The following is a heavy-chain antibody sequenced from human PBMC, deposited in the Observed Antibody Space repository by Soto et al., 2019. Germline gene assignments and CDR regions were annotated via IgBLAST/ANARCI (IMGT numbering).Heavy chain of an antibody. CDR1: GFTFSSYE. D-gene: IGHD6-13*01. CDR3: AREQGIAAVNWFDP. Sequence: GGSLRLSCAASGFTFSSYEMNWVRQAPGKGLEWVSYISSSGSTIYYANSVKGRFTISRDNAKNSLYLQMNSLRAEDTAVYYCAREQGIAAVNWFDPWGQGTLVTVSS. J-gene: IGHJ5*02. V-gene: IGHV3-48*03. CDR2: ISSSGSTI.